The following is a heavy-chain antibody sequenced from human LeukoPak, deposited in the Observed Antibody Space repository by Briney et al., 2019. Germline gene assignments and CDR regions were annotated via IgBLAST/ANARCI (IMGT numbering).Heavy chain of an antibody. CDR1: GFSFSSNW. Sequence: GGSLRLSCAASGFSFSSNWMGWVRQAPGMGLEWVANIDQDGNEKNYVESVRGRITISRDNAKSSLYLQMNSLRVEDTAVYHCAKAGGYGRTWRYEYWGRGALVTVSS. V-gene: IGHV3-7*01. J-gene: IGHJ4*02. CDR2: IDQDGNEK. CDR3: AKAGGYGRTWRYEY. D-gene: IGHD5-18*01.